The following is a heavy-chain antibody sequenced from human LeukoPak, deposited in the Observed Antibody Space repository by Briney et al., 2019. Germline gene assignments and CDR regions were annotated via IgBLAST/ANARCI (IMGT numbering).Heavy chain of an antibody. D-gene: IGHD1-26*01. Sequence: ASVKVSCKASGYTFTSYYMHWVRQAPGQGLEWMGIINPSGGSTSYAQKFQGRVTMTRDTSTSTVYMELSSLRSEDTAVYYCATDFTPSGSYSDLGGYWGQGTLVTVSS. CDR1: GYTFTSYY. CDR2: INPSGGST. V-gene: IGHV1-46*01. CDR3: ATDFTPSGSYSDLGGY. J-gene: IGHJ4*02.